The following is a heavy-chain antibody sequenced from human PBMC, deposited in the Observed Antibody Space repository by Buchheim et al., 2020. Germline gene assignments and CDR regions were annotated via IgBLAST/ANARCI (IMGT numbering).Heavy chain of an antibody. D-gene: IGHD7-27*01. J-gene: IGHJ4*02. CDR2: ISYDGSNK. V-gene: IGHV3-30*18. CDR1: GFTFSSYG. Sequence: QVQLVESGGGVVQPGRSLRLSCAASGFTFSSYGMHWFRQAPGKGLEWVAVISYDGSNKYYADSVKGRFTISRDNSKNTLYLQMNSLRAEDTAVYYCAKDLSGDDTGYWGQGTL. CDR3: AKDLSGDDTGY.